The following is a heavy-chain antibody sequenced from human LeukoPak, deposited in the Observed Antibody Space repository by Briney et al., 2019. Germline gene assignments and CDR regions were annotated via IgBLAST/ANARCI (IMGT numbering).Heavy chain of an antibody. CDR2: ISSTGGTT. CDR3: AKEHNYDSSVNPPPNRMDV. J-gene: IGHJ6*03. CDR1: GITFSSYG. Sequence: PGGSLRLSCAASGITFSSYGMSWVREAPGKGLEWVSSISSTGGTTYYADSVKGRFTISRDNSKNTLYLQVNSLRAEDTALYYCAKEHNYDSSVNPPPNRMDVWGKGTTVTISS. D-gene: IGHD3-22*01. V-gene: IGHV3-23*01.